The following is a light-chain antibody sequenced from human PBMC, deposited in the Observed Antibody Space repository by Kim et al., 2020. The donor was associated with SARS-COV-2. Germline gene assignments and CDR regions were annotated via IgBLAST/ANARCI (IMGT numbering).Light chain of an antibody. CDR3: QQYGSAPFT. J-gene: IGKJ3*01. CDR1: QRVSSSD. V-gene: IGKV3-20*01. CDR2: GAS. Sequence: PGERPTLSCRASQRVSSSDLAWYQQKPGQAPRRLIYGASSRATGIPDRFSGSGSGTDFTLTISRLEPEDFAVYYCQQYGSAPFTFGPGTKVDIK.